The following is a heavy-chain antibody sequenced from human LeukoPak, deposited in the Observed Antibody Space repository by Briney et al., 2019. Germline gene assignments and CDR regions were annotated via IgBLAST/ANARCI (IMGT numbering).Heavy chain of an antibody. CDR2: ITVSVST. CDR1: GGSFSGYY. J-gene: IGHJ6*02. CDR3: ARVRRYYGSGGYFLVRGMDV. D-gene: IGHD3-10*01. V-gene: IGHV4-34*01. Sequence: SETLSLTRAVYGGSFSGYYWSWIRQPPRKGLWWIWEITVSVSTNYTPSLKSRVTISVDTSKNPFSLKRSSVITALTALYYCARVRRYYGSGGYFLVRGMDVWGQGTTVTVSS.